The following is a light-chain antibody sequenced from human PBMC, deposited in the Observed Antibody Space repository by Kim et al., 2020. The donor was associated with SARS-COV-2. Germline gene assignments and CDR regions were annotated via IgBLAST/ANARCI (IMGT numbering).Light chain of an antibody. CDR2: AKN. V-gene: IGLV3-19*01. CDR1: SLRSNY. Sequence: SSELTQDPAVSVALGQTVRITCQGDSLRSNYASWYQQKPGQAPVLVIYAKNNRPSGIPDRFSGSNSGNTASLTITGAQAEDEADYYCNSGDSRANLWVFGGGTKSPS. CDR3: NSGDSRANLWV. J-gene: IGLJ3*02.